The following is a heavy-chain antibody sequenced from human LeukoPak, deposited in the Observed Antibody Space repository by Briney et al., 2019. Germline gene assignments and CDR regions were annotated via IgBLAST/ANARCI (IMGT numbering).Heavy chain of an antibody. V-gene: IGHV4-34*01. CDR1: GGSFSGYY. CDR2: INHSGST. J-gene: IGHJ1*01. Sequence: SETLSLTCAVCGGSFSGYYWSWIRQPPGKGLEWIGEINHSGSTNYNPSLKSRVTISVDTSKNQFSLKLSSVTAADTAVYYCARAGYSSSWYNAEYFQHWGQGTLVTVSS. D-gene: IGHD6-13*01. CDR3: ARAGYSSSWYNAEYFQH.